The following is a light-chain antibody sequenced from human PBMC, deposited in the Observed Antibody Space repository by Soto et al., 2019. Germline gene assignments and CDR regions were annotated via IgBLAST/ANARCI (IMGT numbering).Light chain of an antibody. Sequence: QPVLTQPRSVSGSPGQSVTISCTGSSSDVGAYNFASWYQQHPGAAPKLLIHDVNKRPPGVPDRFSASKSGNTASLTISGLQAEDEAEYYCCSYAGDYRYVFGSGTKLTVL. J-gene: IGLJ1*01. CDR1: SSDVGAYNF. CDR2: DVN. CDR3: CSYAGDYRYV. V-gene: IGLV2-11*01.